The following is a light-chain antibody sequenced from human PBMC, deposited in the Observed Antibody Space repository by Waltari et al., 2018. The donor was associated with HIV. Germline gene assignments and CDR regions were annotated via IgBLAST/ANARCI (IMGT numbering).Light chain of an antibody. CDR3: CSYGGDDTLV. J-gene: IGLJ3*02. V-gene: IGLV2-23*01. Sequence: QSALTQPASVSGSLGQSITISCTGASTNVGSYSLVSWYQNRPGQAPTLIIYDDSKRPLGVSSRFSGSKSGITASLTISGLQSEDEADYYCCSYGGDDTLVFGGGTKVTAL. CDR2: DDS. CDR1: STNVGSYSL.